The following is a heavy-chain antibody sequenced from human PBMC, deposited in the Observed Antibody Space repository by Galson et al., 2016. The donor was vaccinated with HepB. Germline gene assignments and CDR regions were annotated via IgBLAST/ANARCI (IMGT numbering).Heavy chain of an antibody. CDR2: TSPSGGST. Sequence: SVKVSCKASGYSITSYYLHWVRQAPGQGLEWMGITSPSGGSTGYAQKFQGRVTMTRDTSTSTVYMELSSLKFEDTAVYYCAGDGIVATIIGNLDYWGQGTLVTVSS. CDR1: GYSITSYY. V-gene: IGHV1-46*01. D-gene: IGHD5-12*01. J-gene: IGHJ4*02. CDR3: AGDGIVATIIGNLDY.